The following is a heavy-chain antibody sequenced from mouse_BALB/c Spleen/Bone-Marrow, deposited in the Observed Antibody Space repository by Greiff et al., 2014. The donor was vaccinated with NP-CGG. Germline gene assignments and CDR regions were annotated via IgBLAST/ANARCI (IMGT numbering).Heavy chain of an antibody. V-gene: IGHV14-3*02. CDR3: ASYYYGSSRFAY. CDR1: GFNIKDTY. J-gene: IGHJ3*01. D-gene: IGHD1-1*01. CDR2: IDPANGNT. Sequence: VQLQQSGAELVKPGASVKLSCTASGFNIKDTYMHWVKQRPEQGLEWIGRIDPANGNTKYDPKFQGKATITADTSSNTAYLQLSSLTSEDTAVCYCASYYYGSSRFAYWGQGTLVTVSA.